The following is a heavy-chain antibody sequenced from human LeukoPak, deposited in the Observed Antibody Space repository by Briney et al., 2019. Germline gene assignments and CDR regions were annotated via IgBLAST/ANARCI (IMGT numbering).Heavy chain of an antibody. J-gene: IGHJ4*02. CDR3: TRATWDTGNPFDY. D-gene: IGHD5-18*01. Sequence: PGGSLRLSCAASGFTFSSYGMSWVRQAPGKGLEWVSAISGSGGSTYYADSVKGRFTISRDNSKNTLYLQMNSLRAEDTAVYYCTRATWDTGNPFDYWGQGTLVTVSS. CDR2: ISGSGGST. CDR1: GFTFSSYG. V-gene: IGHV3-23*01.